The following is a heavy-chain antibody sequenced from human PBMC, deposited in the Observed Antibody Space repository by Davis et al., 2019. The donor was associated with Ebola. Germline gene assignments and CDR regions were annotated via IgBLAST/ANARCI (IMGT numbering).Heavy chain of an antibody. Sequence: GESLKISCAASGFDVNTNHMTWVRQAPGQGLEWVSFLDNTGKTYYADSVKGRFTISRDNAKNSLYLQMNSLRAEETAVYYCARDSAGAAAGINWFDPWGQGTLVTVSS. CDR3: ARDSAGAAAGINWFDP. D-gene: IGHD6-13*01. CDR1: GFDVNTNH. CDR2: LDNTGKT. V-gene: IGHV3-69-1*01. J-gene: IGHJ5*02.